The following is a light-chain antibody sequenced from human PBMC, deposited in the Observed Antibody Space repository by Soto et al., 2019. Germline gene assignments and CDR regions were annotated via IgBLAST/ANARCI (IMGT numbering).Light chain of an antibody. CDR1: QTVSNQ. V-gene: IGKV3-11*01. CDR2: DAS. Sequence: EIVLTQSPVTLSLSPGERATLSCRASQTVSNQLAWYQQKPGQAPRLLIYDASRSVTGIPARFSGSGSGTDFTLTLSSLEPEDLAVYDCQQRAGSSIFGQGTRLEIK. CDR3: QQRAGSSI. J-gene: IGKJ5*01.